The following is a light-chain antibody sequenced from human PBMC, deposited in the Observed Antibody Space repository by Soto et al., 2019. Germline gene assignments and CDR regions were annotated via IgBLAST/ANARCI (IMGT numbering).Light chain of an antibody. Sequence: QSALTQPASVSGSPGQSITIACTGTSNDLGGYAYVSWYQQYPGKAPKLVISEVSKRPSGVSHRFSGSRSGNTASLTISGLPAEDEADYHCCSYTGNTTPVFGGGTKLTVL. CDR1: SNDLGGYAY. CDR3: CSYTGNTTPV. V-gene: IGLV2-14*01. CDR2: EVS. J-gene: IGLJ3*02.